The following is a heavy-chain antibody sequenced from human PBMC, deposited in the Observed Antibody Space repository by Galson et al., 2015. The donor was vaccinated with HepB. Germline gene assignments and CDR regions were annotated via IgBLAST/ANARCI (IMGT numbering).Heavy chain of an antibody. CDR2: ISENGDST. D-gene: IGHD2-15*01. Sequence: SLRLSCAASGFTFSNYAMGWVRRAPGKGLEWVSNISENGDSTYYADSVKGRSTVSRDNSRNTLYLQMSSLRVGDTAIYYCAKIGGYCSGGRCYTGYYDYWGQGALVTVSS. CDR3: AKIGGYCSGGRCYTGYYDY. CDR1: GFTFSNYA. V-gene: IGHV3-23*01. J-gene: IGHJ4*01.